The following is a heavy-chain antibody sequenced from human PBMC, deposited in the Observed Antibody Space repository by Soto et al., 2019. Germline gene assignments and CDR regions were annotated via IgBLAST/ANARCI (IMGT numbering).Heavy chain of an antibody. D-gene: IGHD1-7*01. V-gene: IGHV4-4*02. Sequence: SETLSLTCAVSGDPFTSNNWWTWVRQPPGQGLEWIGEIYRTGSTNYNPSLKSRVTISLDKSENQFSLKVTSLTAADTAVYYCASRDPGTSVDYWGQGTLVTVSS. CDR3: ASRDPGTSVDY. CDR1: GDPFTSNNW. CDR2: IYRTGST. J-gene: IGHJ4*02.